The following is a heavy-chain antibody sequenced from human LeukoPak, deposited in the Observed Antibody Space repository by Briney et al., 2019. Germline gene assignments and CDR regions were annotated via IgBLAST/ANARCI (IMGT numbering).Heavy chain of an antibody. CDR1: NVSISFYY. J-gene: IGHJ4*02. V-gene: IGHV4-4*07. D-gene: IGHD5-24*01. CDR3: AKERVGMSTNRFYYFDY. Sequence: SETLSLTCTVSNVSISFYYWSWLRQPAGKGLEWIGRIYTTGTTNFNPSLKSRVTMSVDTSKNQFSLKMTSVTAADTAVYYCAKERVGMSTNRFYYFDYWGQGTLVTVSS. CDR2: IYTTGTT.